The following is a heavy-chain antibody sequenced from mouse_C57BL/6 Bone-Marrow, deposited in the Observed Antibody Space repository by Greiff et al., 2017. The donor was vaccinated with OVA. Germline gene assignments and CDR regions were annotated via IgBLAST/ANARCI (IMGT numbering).Heavy chain of an antibody. V-gene: IGHV1-59*01. Sequence: QVQLQQPGAELVRPGTSVKLSCKASGYTFTSYWMHWVKQRPGQGLEWIGVIDPSDSYTNYNQKFKGKATLTVDTSSSTAYMQLSSLTSEDSAVYFCARSPLGRAYWGQGTLVTVSA. CDR2: IDPSDSYT. J-gene: IGHJ3*01. CDR1: GYTFTSYW. D-gene: IGHD4-1*01. CDR3: ARSPLGRAY.